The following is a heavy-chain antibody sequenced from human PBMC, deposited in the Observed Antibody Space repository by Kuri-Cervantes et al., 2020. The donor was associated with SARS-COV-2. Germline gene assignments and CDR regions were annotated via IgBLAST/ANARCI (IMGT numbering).Heavy chain of an antibody. V-gene: IGHV3-74*01. J-gene: IGHJ4*02. CDR1: GFTFSIYW. D-gene: IGHD4-11*01. CDR3: TRGGSAYTFDY. CDR2: ISGDGRSA. Sequence: LSLTCAASGFTFSIYWMHWVRQSPGKGLVWLSRISGDGRSAIYADSVTGRFTISRDNAKNTLFLQMDSLRDEDTAVYYCTRGGSAYTFDYWGQGNPVTVSS.